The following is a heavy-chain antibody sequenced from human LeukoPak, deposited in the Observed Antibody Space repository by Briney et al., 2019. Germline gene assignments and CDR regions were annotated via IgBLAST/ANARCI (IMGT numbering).Heavy chain of an antibody. Sequence: GGSLRLSCAASGFTFSSYGMHWVRQAPGKGLEGVAVIWYDGSNKYYADSVKGRFTISRDNSKNTLYLQMNSLRAEDTAVYYCARAPYSRGYFDYWVQGTLVTVSS. CDR2: IWYDGSNK. V-gene: IGHV3-33*01. D-gene: IGHD6-13*01. CDR3: ARAPYSRGYFDY. CDR1: GFTFSSYG. J-gene: IGHJ4*02.